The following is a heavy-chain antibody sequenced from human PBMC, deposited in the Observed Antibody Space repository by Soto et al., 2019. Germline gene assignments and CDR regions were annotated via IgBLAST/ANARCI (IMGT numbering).Heavy chain of an antibody. CDR2: ISYDGSNK. D-gene: IGHD2-2*01. Sequence: GSLRLSCAASGFTFSSYAVHWVRQAPGKGLEWVAVISYDGSNKYYADSVKGRFTISRDNSKNTLYLQMNSLRAEDTAVYYCARGPSSLTRFDYWGQGTLVTVSS. CDR1: GFTFSSYA. CDR3: ARGPSSLTRFDY. J-gene: IGHJ4*02. V-gene: IGHV3-30-3*01.